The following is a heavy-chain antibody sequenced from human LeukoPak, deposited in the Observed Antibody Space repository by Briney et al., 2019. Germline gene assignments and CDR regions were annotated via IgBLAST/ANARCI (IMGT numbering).Heavy chain of an antibody. CDR3: ARETTAYYYGSGSSN. D-gene: IGHD3-10*01. J-gene: IGHJ4*02. Sequence: GASVKVSCKASGGTFSSYAISWVRQAPGQGLEWMGGIIPIFGTANYAQKFQGRVTITADKSTSTAYMELSSLRSEDTAVYYCARETTAYYYGSGSSNWGQGTLVTVSS. CDR1: GGTFSSYA. V-gene: IGHV1-69*06. CDR2: IIPIFGTA.